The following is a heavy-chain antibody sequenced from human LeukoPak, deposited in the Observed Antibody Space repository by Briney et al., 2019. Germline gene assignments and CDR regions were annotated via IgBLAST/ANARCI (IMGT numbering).Heavy chain of an antibody. J-gene: IGHJ4*02. V-gene: IGHV3-64D*06. Sequence: GGSLRLSCSASGFTFSTYAMHWVRQAPGKGLEYVSAITSSGGTTYYADPVKDRFTISRDNSKDTLYFQMSSLRAEDTAVYYCLKGLTQTSTFDYWGQGTLVTVSS. CDR2: ITSSGGTT. CDR1: GFTFSTYA. CDR3: LKGLTQTSTFDY. D-gene: IGHD4-23*01.